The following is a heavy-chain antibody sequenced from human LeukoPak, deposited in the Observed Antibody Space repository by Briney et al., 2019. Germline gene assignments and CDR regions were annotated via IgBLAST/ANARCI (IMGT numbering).Heavy chain of an antibody. Sequence: PGGSLRLSCAASGFTFTFSNYAMTWVRQAPGKGLELVSTINSIGYDPYYADSVKGRFTISRDNSRNTLYLQMNSLRAEDTAFYYCAKAGITILDRFNPWGQGTLVIVSS. D-gene: IGHD3-3*01. J-gene: IGHJ5*02. V-gene: IGHV3-23*01. CDR2: INSIGYDP. CDR1: GFTFTFSNYA. CDR3: AKAGITILDRFNP.